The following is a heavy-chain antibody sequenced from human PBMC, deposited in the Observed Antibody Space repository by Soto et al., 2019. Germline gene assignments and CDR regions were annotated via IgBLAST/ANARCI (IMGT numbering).Heavy chain of an antibody. Sequence: ASVKVSCKASGYTFTSYGISWVRQAPGQGLEWMGWISAYNGNTNYAQKLQGRVTMTTDTSTSTAYMELRSLRSDDTAVYYCARDGSSGWYMFWFDPWGQGTVVTVSS. D-gene: IGHD6-19*01. J-gene: IGHJ5*02. CDR2: ISAYNGNT. CDR1: GYTFTSYG. CDR3: ARDGSSGWYMFWFDP. V-gene: IGHV1-18*01.